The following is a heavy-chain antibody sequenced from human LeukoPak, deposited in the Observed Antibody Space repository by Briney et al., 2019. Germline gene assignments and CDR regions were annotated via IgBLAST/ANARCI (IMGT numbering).Heavy chain of an antibody. CDR3: ARVPAAMDY. Sequence: GGSLRLSCAASGFTFSSYGMHWVRQAPGKGLEWVAVISYDGSNKYYADSVKGRFTISRDNSKNTLYLQMNSLRAEDTAVYYCARVPAAMDYWGQGTLVTVSS. D-gene: IGHD2-2*01. J-gene: IGHJ4*02. V-gene: IGHV3-30*03. CDR2: ISYDGSNK. CDR1: GFTFSSYG.